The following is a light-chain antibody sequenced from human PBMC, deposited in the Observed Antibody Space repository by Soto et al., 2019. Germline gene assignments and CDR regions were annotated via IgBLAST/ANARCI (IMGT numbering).Light chain of an antibody. J-gene: IGKJ4*01. CDR1: QSVSSNY. Sequence: EIVFTQSPGTLSLSKGERATLSCRASQSVSSNYLAWYQQKPGQAPKVLIYRASSRATGIPDRFSGSGSGTDFTLTISRLEPEDFAVYYCQQYGSSPLTFGGGTKVDIK. CDR2: RAS. CDR3: QQYGSSPLT. V-gene: IGKV3-20*01.